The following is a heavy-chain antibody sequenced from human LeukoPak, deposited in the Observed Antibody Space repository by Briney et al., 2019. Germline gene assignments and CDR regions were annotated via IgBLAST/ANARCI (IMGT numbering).Heavy chain of an antibody. D-gene: IGHD3-16*02. J-gene: IGHJ3*02. CDR3: ARGAITFGGVIVPGDAFDI. CDR2: INPNGVGA. CDR1: RYTFTRYY. V-gene: IGHV1-2*06. Sequence: ASVKVSCKASRYTFTRYYMHWVRQAPGHGREWRGRINPNGVGANYAQKFQGRVTMTPDTTISTAYMELSRLRSDDTAVYYCARGAITFGGVIVPGDAFDIWGQGTMVTVSS.